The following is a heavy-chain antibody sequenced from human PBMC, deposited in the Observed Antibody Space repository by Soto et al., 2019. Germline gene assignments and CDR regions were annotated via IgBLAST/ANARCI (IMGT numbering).Heavy chain of an antibody. D-gene: IGHD5-12*01. CDR2: ISSSGSTI. CDR3: AKSRPHSGYDLEPYYFDY. CDR1: GFTFSDYY. Sequence: GGSLRLSCAASGFTFSDYYMSWIRQAPGKGLEWVSYISSSGSTIYYADSVKGRFTISRDNAKNSLYLQMNSLRAEDTAVYYCAKSRPHSGYDLEPYYFDYWGQGTLVTVSS. J-gene: IGHJ4*02. V-gene: IGHV3-11*01.